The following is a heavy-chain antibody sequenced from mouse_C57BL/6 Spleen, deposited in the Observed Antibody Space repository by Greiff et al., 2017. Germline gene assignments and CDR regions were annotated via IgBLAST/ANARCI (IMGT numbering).Heavy chain of an antibody. CDR1: GYAFSSSW. Sequence: QVQLQQSGPELVKPGASVKISCKASGYAFSSSWMNWVKQRPGKGLEWIGRIYPGDGDTNYNGKFKGKATLTADKSSSTAYMQLSSLTSDDSAVYFCARQDSSGYVWYFDVWGTGTTVTVSS. J-gene: IGHJ1*03. CDR3: ARQDSSGYVWYFDV. CDR2: IYPGDGDT. V-gene: IGHV1-82*01. D-gene: IGHD3-2*02.